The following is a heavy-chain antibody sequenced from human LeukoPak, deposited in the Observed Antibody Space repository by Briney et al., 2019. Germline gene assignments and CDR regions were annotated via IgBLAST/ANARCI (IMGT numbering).Heavy chain of an antibody. J-gene: IGHJ1*01. CDR2: ILYDGSNK. CDR1: GFTFSSYI. CDR3: AKGGITIPEEYFQH. V-gene: IGHV3-30-3*01. D-gene: IGHD3-3*01. Sequence: GRSLRLSCAASGFTFSSYIMHWVRQAPGKGLEWVAVILYDGSNKYYADSVKGRFTISRDNSKNTLYLQMNSLRAEDTAVYYCAKGGITIPEEYFQHWGQGTLVTVSS.